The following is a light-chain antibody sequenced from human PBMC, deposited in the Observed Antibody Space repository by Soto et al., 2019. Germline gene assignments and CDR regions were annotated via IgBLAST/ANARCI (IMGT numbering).Light chain of an antibody. CDR2: LNGDGRH. J-gene: IGLJ2*01. CDR1: SGHSTSA. CDR3: QTWDTGIPMV. V-gene: IGLV4-69*01. Sequence: QLVLTQSPSASASLGASVKLTCTLSSGHSTSAIAWHQQQPEKGPRYLMKLNGDGRHYKGDGIPDRFSGSSSGAERYLTISSLQSEDEGDYYCQTWDTGIPMVFGGGTKLTV.